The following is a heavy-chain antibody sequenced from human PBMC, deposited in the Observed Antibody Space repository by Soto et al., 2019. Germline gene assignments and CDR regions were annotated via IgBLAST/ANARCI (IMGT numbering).Heavy chain of an antibody. CDR1: GFTFSSYA. D-gene: IGHD3-9*01. CDR3: AKDLVVLRYFDWLGAGFDY. Sequence: GGSLRLSCAASGFTFSSYAMSWVRQAPGKGLEWVSAISGSGGSTYYADSVKGRFTISRDNSKNTLYLQMNSLRAEDTAVYYCAKDLVVLRYFDWLGAGFDYWGQGTLVTVSS. V-gene: IGHV3-23*01. CDR2: ISGSGGST. J-gene: IGHJ4*02.